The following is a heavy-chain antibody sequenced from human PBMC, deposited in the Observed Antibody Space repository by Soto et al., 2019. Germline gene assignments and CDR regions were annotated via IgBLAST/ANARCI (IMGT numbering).Heavy chain of an antibody. CDR2: IWYDGSNK. J-gene: IGHJ4*02. D-gene: IGHD3-10*01. CDR1: GFTFSDYY. Sequence: GGSLRLSCAASGFTFSDYYMSWIRQAPGKGLEWVAVIWYDGSNKYYADSVKGRFTISRDNSKNTLYLQMNSLRAEDTAVYYCARQMVRGVPDYWGQGTLVTVSS. V-gene: IGHV3-33*08. CDR3: ARQMVRGVPDY.